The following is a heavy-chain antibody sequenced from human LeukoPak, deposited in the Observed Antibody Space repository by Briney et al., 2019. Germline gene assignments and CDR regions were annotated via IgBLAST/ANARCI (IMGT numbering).Heavy chain of an antibody. CDR3: ARGNDLWSGYHPYFDN. CDR2: IYYSGRT. J-gene: IGHJ4*02. CDR1: GYSIGSDFY. V-gene: IGHV4-38-2*01. D-gene: IGHD3-3*01. Sequence: SETLSLTCAVSGYSIGSDFYWGWIRQTPGKGLEYIGYIYYSGRTNYNPSLESRVAISLGSSKSQFSLNLNSVTAADTAMYYCARGNDLWSGYHPYFDNWGQGTLVTVSS.